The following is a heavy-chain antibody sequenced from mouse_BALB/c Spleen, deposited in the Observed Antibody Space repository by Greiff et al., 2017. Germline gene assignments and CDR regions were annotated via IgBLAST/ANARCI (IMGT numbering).Heavy chain of an antibody. J-gene: IGHJ4*01. Sequence: VQLQQSGPELVKPGASLKISCKASGYSFTGYTMNWVQQSHGKNLEWIGLINPYNGGTSYNQKFKGKATLTVDKSSSTAYMELLSLTSEDSAVYYCARGATFMITTVYYAMDYWGQGTSVTVSS. CDR2: INPYNGGT. V-gene: IGHV1-18*01. D-gene: IGHD2-4*01. CDR3: ARGATFMITTVYYAMDY. CDR1: GYSFTGYT.